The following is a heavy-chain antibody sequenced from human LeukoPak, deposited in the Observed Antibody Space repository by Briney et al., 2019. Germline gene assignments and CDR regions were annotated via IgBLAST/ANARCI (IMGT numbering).Heavy chain of an antibody. CDR2: IYYSGTT. V-gene: IGHV4-59*01. D-gene: IGHD6-13*01. Sequence: SETLSLTCTVSGGSISNYYWTWIRQPPGKGLEWIGYIYYSGTTTYNPSLSSRVTMSVDTSKNQFSLKLRSVTAADTAFYYCAREEYSSDWYGHDSWGQGTLVTVSS. CDR1: GGSISNYY. CDR3: AREEYSSDWYGHDS. J-gene: IGHJ4*02.